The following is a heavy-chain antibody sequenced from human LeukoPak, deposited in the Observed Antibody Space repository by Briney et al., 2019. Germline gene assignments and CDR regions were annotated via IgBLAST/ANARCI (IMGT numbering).Heavy chain of an antibody. CDR3: AKVVDEYYYDSSGYYDY. CDR1: GFTFSSYA. J-gene: IGHJ4*02. V-gene: IGHV3-23*01. Sequence: GGSLRLSCAASGFTFSSYAMSWVRQAPGKGLEWVSAISGSGGSTYYADSVKGRFTISRDNFKNTLYLQMNSLRAEDTAVYYCAKVVDEYYYDSSGYYDYWGQGTLVTVSS. CDR2: ISGSGGST. D-gene: IGHD3-22*01.